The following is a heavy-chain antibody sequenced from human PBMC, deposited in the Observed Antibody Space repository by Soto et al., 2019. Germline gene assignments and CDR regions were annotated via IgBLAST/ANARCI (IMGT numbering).Heavy chain of an antibody. D-gene: IGHD2-15*01. CDR2: IYYSGST. CDR1: GGSISSYY. CDR3: ARDPSIGCSGGSCSASDIDT. J-gene: IGHJ3*02. V-gene: IGHV4-59*01. Sequence: SETLSLTCTVSGGSISSYYWSWIRQPPGKGLEWIGYIYYSGSTNYNPSLKSRVTISVDTSKNQFSLKLSSVTAADTAVYYCARDPSIGCSGGSCSASDIDTWGQGTTVTVS.